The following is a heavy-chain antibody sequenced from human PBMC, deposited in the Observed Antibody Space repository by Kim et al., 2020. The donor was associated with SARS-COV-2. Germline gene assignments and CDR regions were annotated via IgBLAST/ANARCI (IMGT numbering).Heavy chain of an antibody. J-gene: IGHJ4*02. Sequence: GGSPRLSCAASGFTFSSYAMSWVRQAPGKGLEWVSAISGSGGSTYYADSVKGRFTISRDNSKNTLYLQMNSLRAEDTAVYYCAKDPEWELGGSFDYWGQGTLVTVSS. CDR1: GFTFSSYA. CDR2: ISGSGGST. V-gene: IGHV3-23*01. D-gene: IGHD1-26*01. CDR3: AKDPEWELGGSFDY.